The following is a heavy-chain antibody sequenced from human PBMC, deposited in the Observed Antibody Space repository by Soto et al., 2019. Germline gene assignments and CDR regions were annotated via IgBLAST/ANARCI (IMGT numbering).Heavy chain of an antibody. V-gene: IGHV4-34*01. CDR3: ARAIFGVVMGGDWFDP. Sequence: SETLSLTCAVYGGSFSGYYWSWIRQPPGKGLEWIGEINHSGSANYNPSLKSRVTISVDTSKNQFSLKLSSVTAADTAVYYCARAIFGVVMGGDWFDPWGQGTLVTVSS. J-gene: IGHJ5*02. D-gene: IGHD3-3*01. CDR2: INHSGSA. CDR1: GGSFSGYY.